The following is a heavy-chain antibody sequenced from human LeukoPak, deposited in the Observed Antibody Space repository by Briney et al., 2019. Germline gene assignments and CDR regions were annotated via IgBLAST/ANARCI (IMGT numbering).Heavy chain of an antibody. D-gene: IGHD5-18*01. CDR1: GFTFSSYT. J-gene: IGHJ4*02. V-gene: IGHV3-21*01. Sequence: PGGSLRLSCAASGFTFSSYTINWVRQAPGKGLERVSSISSSGSYIYYADSVKGRFTVSRDNAKNSLYLQMNSLRADDTAMYYCARDRGSRRYNNGYSEYWGQGTLVTVSS. CDR3: ARDRGSRRYNNGYSEY. CDR2: ISSSGSYI.